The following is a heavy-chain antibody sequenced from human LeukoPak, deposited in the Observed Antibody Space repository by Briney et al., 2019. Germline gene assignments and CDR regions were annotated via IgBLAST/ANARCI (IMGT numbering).Heavy chain of an antibody. D-gene: IGHD3-9*01. CDR3: TRLPLRYFEGGYFDY. CDR1: GYSFTSYW. V-gene: IGHV5-51*01. J-gene: IGHJ4*02. CDR2: IYPGDSDT. Sequence: GESLKISSKGSGYSFTSYWIGWVRQMPGKGLEWMGIIYPGDSDTRYSPSFQGQVTISADKSISTAYLQWSSLKASDTAMYYCTRLPLRYFEGGYFDYWGQGTLVTVSS.